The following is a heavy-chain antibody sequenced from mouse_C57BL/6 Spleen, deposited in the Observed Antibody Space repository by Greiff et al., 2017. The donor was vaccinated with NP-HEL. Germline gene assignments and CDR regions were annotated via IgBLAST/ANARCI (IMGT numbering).Heavy chain of an antibody. CDR1: GYTFTDYY. V-gene: IGHV1-26*01. CDR3: ATLYPLFDY. Sequence: VQLQQSGPELVKPGASVKISCKASGYTFTDYYMNWVKQSHGKSLEWIGDINPNNGGTSYNQKFKGKATLTVDKSSSTAYMELRSLTSEDSAVYYCATLYPLFDYWGQGTTLTVSS. CDR2: INPNNGGT. D-gene: IGHD1-3*01. J-gene: IGHJ2*01.